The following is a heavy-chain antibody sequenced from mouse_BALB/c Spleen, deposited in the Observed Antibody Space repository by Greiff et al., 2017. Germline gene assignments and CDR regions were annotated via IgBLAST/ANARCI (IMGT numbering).Heavy chain of an antibody. CDR1: GFTFSSFG. Sequence: EVNVVESGGGLVQPGGSRKLSCAASGFTFSSFGMHWVRQAPEKGLEWVAYISSGSSTIYYADTVKGRFTISRDNPKNTLFLQMTSLRSEDTAMYYCAREYYGSSFAYWGQGTLVTVSA. CDR2: ISSGSSTI. J-gene: IGHJ3*01. CDR3: AREYYGSSFAY. D-gene: IGHD1-1*01. V-gene: IGHV5-17*02.